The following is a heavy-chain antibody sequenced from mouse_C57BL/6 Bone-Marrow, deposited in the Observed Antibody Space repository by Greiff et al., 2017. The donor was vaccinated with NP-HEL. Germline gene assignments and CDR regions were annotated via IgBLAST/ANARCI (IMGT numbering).Heavy chain of an antibody. CDR1: GFTFSSYA. CDR3: ARESYDYFDY. CDR2: ISDGGSYT. J-gene: IGHJ2*01. D-gene: IGHD2-3*01. V-gene: IGHV5-4*01. Sequence: EVMLVESGGGLVKPGGSLKLSCAASGFTFSSYAMSWVRQTPEKRLEWVATISDGGSYTYYPDNVKGRFTISRDNAKNNLYLQMSHLKSEDTAMYYCARESYDYFDYWGQGTTLTVSS.